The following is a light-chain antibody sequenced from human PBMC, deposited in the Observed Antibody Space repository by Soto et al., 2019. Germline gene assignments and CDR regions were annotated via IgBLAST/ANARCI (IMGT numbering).Light chain of an antibody. CDR2: ENN. J-gene: IGLJ3*02. CDR1: SSNIGNNY. V-gene: IGLV1-51*02. CDR3: GPWDISLILCV. Sequence: QSVLTQPPSVSAAPGQKVTISCSGSSSNIGNNYVSWYQQLPETAPKLLIYENNKRPSGIPDRFSGSKSGTSATLGITGRQTGDEADYYCGPWDISLILCVFGGGTKLTVL.